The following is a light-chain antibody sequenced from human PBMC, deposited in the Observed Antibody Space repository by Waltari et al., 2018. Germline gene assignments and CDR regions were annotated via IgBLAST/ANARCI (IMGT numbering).Light chain of an antibody. CDR1: SSDVGNYNL. CDR2: EVT. CDR3: CSYVGLGTYV. V-gene: IGLV2-23*02. Sequence: QSGLAQPASASGSPGQSITITCTGTSSDVGNYNLVSWYQQRPGKAPRLLIYEVTKRAPGPSDRFYASKSGNTASLSISGLQAQEDEADYYCCSYVGLGTYVFGTGTKVTV. J-gene: IGLJ1*01.